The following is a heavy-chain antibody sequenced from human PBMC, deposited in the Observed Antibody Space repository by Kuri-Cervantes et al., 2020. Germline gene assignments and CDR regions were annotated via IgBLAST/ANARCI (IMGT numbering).Heavy chain of an antibody. CDR1: GFTFSSYS. V-gene: IGHV3-48*04. Sequence: GGSLRLSCAASGFTFSSYSMNWVRQAPGKGLEWVSYISSSSSTIYYADSVKGRFTISRDNAKNSLYLQMNSLRAEDTAVYYCAKGGMIVVVDFDYWGQGTLVTVSS. CDR3: AKGGMIVVVDFDY. J-gene: IGHJ4*02. CDR2: ISSSSSTI. D-gene: IGHD3-22*01.